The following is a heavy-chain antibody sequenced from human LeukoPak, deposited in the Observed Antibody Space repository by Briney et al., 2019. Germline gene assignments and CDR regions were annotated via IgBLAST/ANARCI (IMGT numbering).Heavy chain of an antibody. CDR3: ARGLTYYYGSGSNNWFDP. D-gene: IGHD3-10*01. CDR1: GGSISSYY. CDR2: IYTSGST. V-gene: IGHV4-4*07. Sequence: SETLSLTCTVSGGSISSYYWSWIRQPAGKGLEWIGRIYTSGSTNYNPSLKSRVTMSVDTSKNQFSLKLSSVTAADTAVYYCARGLTYYYGSGSNNWFDPWGQGTLVTVSS. J-gene: IGHJ5*02.